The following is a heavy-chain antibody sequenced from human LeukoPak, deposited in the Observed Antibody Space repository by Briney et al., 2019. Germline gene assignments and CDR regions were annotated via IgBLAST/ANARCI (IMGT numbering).Heavy chain of an antibody. D-gene: IGHD3-22*01. CDR2: IYYSGST. Sequence: SETLSLTCTVSGGSISSYYWSWIRQPPGKGLEWIGYIYYSGSTNYNPSLKSRVTISVDTSKNQFSLKLSSVTAADTAVYYCARVGDSSGYKVPDFDYWGQGTLVTVSS. CDR3: ARVGDSSGYKVPDFDY. V-gene: IGHV4-59*01. J-gene: IGHJ4*02. CDR1: GGSISSYY.